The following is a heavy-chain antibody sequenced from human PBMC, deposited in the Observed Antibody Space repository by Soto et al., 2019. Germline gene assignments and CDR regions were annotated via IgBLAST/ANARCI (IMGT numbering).Heavy chain of an antibody. D-gene: IGHD1-1*01. J-gene: IGHJ4*02. CDR2: INDGSEE. V-gene: IGHV3-33*01. Sequence: QVQLVESGGGVVRPGTSLRLSCAATGFSFSAHGMHWVRQAPGKGLEWLAVINDGSEEGYADSVRGRFTISRDNARNILFLPMDNLRAEDSALYYWARDDLFVDNGLDHWGQGTLVTVSS. CDR1: GFSFSAHG. CDR3: ARDDLFVDNGLDH.